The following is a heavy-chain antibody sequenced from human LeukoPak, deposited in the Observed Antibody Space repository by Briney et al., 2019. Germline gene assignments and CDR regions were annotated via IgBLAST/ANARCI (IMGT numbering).Heavy chain of an antibody. Sequence: GASVKVSCKASGYTFTGYYMHWVRQAPGQGLEWMGWINPNSGGTNYAQKFQGRVTMTRDTSISTAYMELSRLRSDDTAVYYCARFRRTELQSGEIFDYWGQGTLSPSPQ. CDR3: ARFRRTELQSGEIFDY. D-gene: IGHD3-10*01. J-gene: IGHJ4*02. CDR2: INPNSGGT. CDR1: GYTFTGYY. V-gene: IGHV1-2*02.